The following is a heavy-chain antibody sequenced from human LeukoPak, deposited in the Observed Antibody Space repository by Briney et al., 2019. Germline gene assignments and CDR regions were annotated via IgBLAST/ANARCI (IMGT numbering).Heavy chain of an antibody. CDR3: ARQPSLSYCSGGSCWFGT. Sequence: PSETLSLTCTVSAGSISTASYYWGWIRQPPGKELDWIASIYYTGSTYYNPSLKSRVTMSVDTSKNQFSLKLSSVTAADTAVYYCARQPSLSYCSGGSCWFGTWGQGTLVTVSS. D-gene: IGHD2-15*01. CDR2: IYYTGST. CDR1: AGSISTASYY. V-gene: IGHV4-39*01. J-gene: IGHJ5*02.